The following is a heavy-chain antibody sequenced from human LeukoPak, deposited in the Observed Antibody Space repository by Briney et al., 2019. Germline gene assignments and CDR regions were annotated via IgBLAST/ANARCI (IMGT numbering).Heavy chain of an antibody. Sequence: PGGSLRLSCAASGFTFSSYGMHWVRQAPGKGLEWVAVIWYDGSNKYYADSVKGRFTISRDNSKNTLYLQMNSLRAEDTAVYYCARDLYYYDSSGYTAPYYYYYGMDVWGQGTTVTVSS. V-gene: IGHV3-33*01. CDR1: GFTFSSYG. CDR2: IWYDGSNK. D-gene: IGHD3-22*01. J-gene: IGHJ6*02. CDR3: ARDLYYYDSSGYTAPYYYYYGMDV.